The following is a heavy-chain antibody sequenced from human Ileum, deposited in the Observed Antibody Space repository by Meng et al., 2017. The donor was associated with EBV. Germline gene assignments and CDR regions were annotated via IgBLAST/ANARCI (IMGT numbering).Heavy chain of an antibody. CDR3: ARDYYYDRSYYFDY. CDR2: ISAYNGNT. V-gene: IGHV1-18*01. CDR1: GYAFTNYG. D-gene: IGHD3-22*01. J-gene: IGHJ4*02. Sequence: QVQLVQSGPELKKPAASVKVSCKASGYAFTNYGISWVRQAPGQGLEWMGWISAYNGNTNYAQKLQGRVTMTTDTSTSTAYMEVRSLRSDDTAVYYCARDYYYDRSYYFDYWGQGTLVTVSS.